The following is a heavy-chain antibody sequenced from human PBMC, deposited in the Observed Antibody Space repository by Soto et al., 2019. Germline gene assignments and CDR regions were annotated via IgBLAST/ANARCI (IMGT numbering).Heavy chain of an antibody. V-gene: IGHV3-23*01. CDR1: GFTFSTYA. D-gene: IGHD1-26*01. J-gene: IGHJ4*02. Sequence: PGGSLRLSCAASGFTFSTYAVTWVRQAPGKGLEWVSTISASGGNTYYADSVKGRFTISRDNSKNTLYLQMISLRAEDTAVYYCELKVGSGDYWGQGTLVTVSS. CDR2: ISASGGNT. CDR3: ELKVGSGDY.